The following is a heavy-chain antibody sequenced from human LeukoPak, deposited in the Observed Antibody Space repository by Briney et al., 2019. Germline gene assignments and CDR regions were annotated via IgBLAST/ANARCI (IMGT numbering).Heavy chain of an antibody. CDR2: TYYRYKWYN. V-gene: IGHV6-1*01. J-gene: IGHJ5*02. CDR1: GDSVSSNSAA. D-gene: IGHD3-16*01. CDR3: ARALGAEGWFDP. Sequence: SQTLSLTCAISGDSVSSNSAAWNWIRQSPSRGLEWLGRTYYRYKWYNDYAVSVKSRITINPETSKNQFSLQLNPVTPEDTAVYYCARALGAEGWFDPWGQGTLVTVSS.